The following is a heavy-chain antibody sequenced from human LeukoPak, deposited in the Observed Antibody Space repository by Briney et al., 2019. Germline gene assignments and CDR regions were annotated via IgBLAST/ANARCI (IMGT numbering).Heavy chain of an antibody. Sequence: GRSLRLSCAASGFTFSSYGMHWVRQAPGKGLEWVAVIWYDGSNKYYADSVKGRFTISRDNSKNTLYLQMNSLRAEDTAVYYCARSIQLWTPPVGYWGQGALVTVSS. CDR3: ARSIQLWTPPVGY. CDR2: IWYDGSNK. D-gene: IGHD5-18*01. J-gene: IGHJ4*02. CDR1: GFTFSSYG. V-gene: IGHV3-33*01.